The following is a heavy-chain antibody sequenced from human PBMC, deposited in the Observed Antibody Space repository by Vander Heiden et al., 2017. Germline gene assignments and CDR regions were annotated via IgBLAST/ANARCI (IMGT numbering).Heavy chain of an antibody. J-gene: IGHJ4*02. CDR2: TSSDGSIT. CDR1: GFTFTTYW. Sequence: EVQLVESGGGLIQPGGSVRLSCAASGFTFTTYWMHWVRQAPGKGLVWVSRTSSDGSITTYADSVKGRFTISRDNAKSTLYLQMNSLRAEDTAVYYCVRGVFDPVGNYWGQGTLVTVSS. V-gene: IGHV3-74*01. D-gene: IGHD3-9*01. CDR3: VRGVFDPVGNY.